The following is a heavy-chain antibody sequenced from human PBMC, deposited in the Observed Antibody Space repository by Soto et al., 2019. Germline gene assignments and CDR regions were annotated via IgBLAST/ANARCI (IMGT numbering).Heavy chain of an antibody. V-gene: IGHV1-69*01. CDR2: SIPIFGTA. Sequence: QVQLVQSGAEVKKPASLVKVSCKASGGTFNNYPITWVRQAPGEGLEWMGGSIPIFGTANYAQNFQGRVTISVDESTSTAYMELSSLRSEDTAVYYCARGRGYSGDDHYYYFDMDVWGQGTTVTVSS. J-gene: IGHJ6*02. CDR3: ARGRGYSGDDHYYYFDMDV. CDR1: GGTFNNYP. D-gene: IGHD5-12*01.